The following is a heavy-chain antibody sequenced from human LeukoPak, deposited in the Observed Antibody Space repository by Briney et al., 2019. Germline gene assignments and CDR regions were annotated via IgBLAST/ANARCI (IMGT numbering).Heavy chain of an antibody. D-gene: IGHD2-8*02. J-gene: IGHJ3*02. CDR2: ISGSGGST. V-gene: IGHV3-23*01. CDR1: GFTFSSYA. CDR3: ARPRFAYWGWGAFDI. Sequence: GGSLRLSCAASGFTFSSYAMHWVRQAPGKGLEWVSAISGSGGSTYYADSVKGRFTISRDNSKNTLYLQMNSLRAEDTAVYYCARPRFAYWGWGAFDIWGQGTMVTVSS.